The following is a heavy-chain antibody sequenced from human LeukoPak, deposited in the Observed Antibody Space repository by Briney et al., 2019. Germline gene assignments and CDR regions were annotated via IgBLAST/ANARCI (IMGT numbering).Heavy chain of an antibody. CDR3: ARGGLGCRSGNCYWGATDV. CDR2: ISTYNGDT. J-gene: IGHJ6*02. CDR1: GYTFTTYG. Sequence: ASVKVSCKASGYTFTTYGITWVRQAPGQGLEWMGLISTYNGDTNYAQKVQGRVTMTTDTSTSTAYMELRSLRSDDTAVYCCARGGLGCRSGNCYWGATDVRGQGTTVTVSS. D-gene: IGHD2-2*01. V-gene: IGHV1-18*01.